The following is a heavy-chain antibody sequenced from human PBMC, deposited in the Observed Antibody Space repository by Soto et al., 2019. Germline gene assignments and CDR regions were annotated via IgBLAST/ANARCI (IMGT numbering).Heavy chain of an antibody. CDR2: ISASGGNT. J-gene: IGHJ4*02. CDR3: AKDGPYSTSWTPDY. Sequence: GGSLRLSCAASGFTFSSYAMTWVRQAPGKGLEWVSAISASGGNTDYADSVKGRFTNFRDNSKNALYLQMNSLRAEDTATYYCAKDGPYSTSWTPDYWGQGMLVTVSS. CDR1: GFTFSSYA. D-gene: IGHD2-2*01. V-gene: IGHV3-23*01.